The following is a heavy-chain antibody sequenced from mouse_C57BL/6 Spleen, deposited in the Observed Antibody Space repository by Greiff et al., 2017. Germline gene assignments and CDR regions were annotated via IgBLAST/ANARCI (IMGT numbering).Heavy chain of an antibody. V-gene: IGHV14-4*01. D-gene: IGHD1-1*02. Sequence: VQLKESGAELVRPGASVKLSCTASGFNIKDDYMHWVKQRPEQGLEWIGWIDPENGDTEYASKVQGKATITADTSSNTSYLQLSSLTSEDTAVYYCTTLRVGLDYWGQGTTLTVSS. J-gene: IGHJ2*01. CDR2: IDPENGDT. CDR3: TTLRVGLDY. CDR1: GFNIKDDY.